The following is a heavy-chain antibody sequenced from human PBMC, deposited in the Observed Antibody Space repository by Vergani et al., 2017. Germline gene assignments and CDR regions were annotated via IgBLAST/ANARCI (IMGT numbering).Heavy chain of an antibody. CDR3: ARELSYYYGSGSDDYNPYYYEGMDV. J-gene: IGHJ6*02. Sequence: QVQLQESGPGLVKPSQTLSLTCTVSGDSISSGIYYWSWIRQPAGKGLEWIGRIHPSGSTNYNPSLKSRVTILVDRSKSQLSLKLTSVTAGDTAVYFCARELSYYYGSGSDDYNPYYYEGMDVWGPGTTVTVSS. D-gene: IGHD3-10*01. V-gene: IGHV4-61*02. CDR2: IHPSGST. CDR1: GDSISSGIYY.